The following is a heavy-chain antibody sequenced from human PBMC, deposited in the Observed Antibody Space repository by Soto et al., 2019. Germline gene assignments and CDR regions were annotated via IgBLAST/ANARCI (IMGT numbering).Heavy chain of an antibody. J-gene: IGHJ4*02. CDR2: IHYSGST. CDR1: GDSINSGHYH. CDR3: ARADGFGGFTPFMDY. Sequence: QLHLQESGPGLVKPSETLSLICAVSGDSINSGHYHWGWIRQPPGKGMEWIATIHYSGSTHCYPSHRSRVTISVATSKSQFSLAPSSVTAADTAGYYCARADGFGGFTPFMDYWGQGTLVTVSS. D-gene: IGHD3-3*01. V-gene: IGHV4-39*01.